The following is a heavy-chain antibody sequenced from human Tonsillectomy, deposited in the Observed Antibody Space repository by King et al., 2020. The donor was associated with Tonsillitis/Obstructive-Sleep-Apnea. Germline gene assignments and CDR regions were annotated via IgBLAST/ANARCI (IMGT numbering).Heavy chain of an antibody. Sequence: VQLQQWGAGLLKPSETLSLTCAVYGGSFSGYYWSWLRQPPGKGLEWIGEINHSGSTKNNPSLKSRVTISVDTSKNQVSLRLSSVTAADTAVYYCARLRAPVTPPDARRGYCYSRDVWAKGTTVTVSS. J-gene: IGHJ6*03. CDR1: GGSFSGYY. CDR2: INHSGST. V-gene: IGHV4-34*01. D-gene: IGHD4-11*01. CDR3: ARLRAPVTPPDARRGYCYSRDV.